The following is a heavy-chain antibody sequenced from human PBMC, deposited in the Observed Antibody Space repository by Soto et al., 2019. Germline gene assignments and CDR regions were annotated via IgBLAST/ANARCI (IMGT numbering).Heavy chain of an antibody. D-gene: IGHD2-21*02. CDR2: IIPIFGTA. J-gene: IGHJ4*02. V-gene: IGHV1-69*06. Sequence: SVKVSCKASGGTFSSYAISWVRQAPGQGLEWMGGIIPIFGTANYAQKFQGRVTITADKSPSTAYMELSSLRSEDTAVYYCARVSSAYCGGDCYSFLDYWGQGTLVTSPQ. CDR1: GGTFSSYA. CDR3: ARVSSAYCGGDCYSFLDY.